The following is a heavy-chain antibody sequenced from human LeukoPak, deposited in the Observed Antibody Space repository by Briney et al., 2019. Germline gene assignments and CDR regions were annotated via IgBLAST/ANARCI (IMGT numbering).Heavy chain of an antibody. CDR3: ARVEEGYGSGRRENYYYYYMDV. V-gene: IGHV4-39*07. CDR1: GVSISSGSNY. CDR2: IYSSGST. J-gene: IGHJ6*03. Sequence: PSETLSLTCRVPGVSISSGSNYWGWIRQPPGKTLEWIGSIYSSGSTYYNSSLKSRVIILIDTAKNHFSLKLSSVTAADTAVYYCARVEEGYGSGRRENYYYYYMDVWGKGTTVTISS. D-gene: IGHD3-10*01.